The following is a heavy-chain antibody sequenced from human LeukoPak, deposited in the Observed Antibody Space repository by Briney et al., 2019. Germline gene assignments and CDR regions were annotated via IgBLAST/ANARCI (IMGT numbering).Heavy chain of an antibody. CDR1: GGSISSGGYY. J-gene: IGHJ4*02. V-gene: IGHV4-31*03. D-gene: IGHD3-3*02. Sequence: SETLSLTCTVSGGSISSGGYYWSWIRQHPGKGLEWIGCIYYSGSTYYNPSLKSRVTISVDTSKNQFSLKLSSVTAADTAVYYCARVGSPLLVINEYYFDYWGQGTLVTVSS. CDR2: IYYSGST. CDR3: ARVGSPLLVINEYYFDY.